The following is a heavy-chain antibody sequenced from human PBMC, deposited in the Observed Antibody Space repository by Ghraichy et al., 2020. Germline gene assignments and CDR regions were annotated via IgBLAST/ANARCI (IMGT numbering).Heavy chain of an antibody. CDR2: ISYDGSNK. D-gene: IGHD1-26*01. CDR1: GFTFSSYA. Sequence: GGSLRLSCAASGFTFSSYAMHWVRQAPGKGLEWVAVISYDGSNKYYADSVKGRFTISRDNSKNTLYLQMNSLRAEDTAVYYCARVKRAYISVGARPFDYWGQGTLVTVSS. V-gene: IGHV3-30*04. CDR3: ARVKRAYISVGARPFDY. J-gene: IGHJ4*02.